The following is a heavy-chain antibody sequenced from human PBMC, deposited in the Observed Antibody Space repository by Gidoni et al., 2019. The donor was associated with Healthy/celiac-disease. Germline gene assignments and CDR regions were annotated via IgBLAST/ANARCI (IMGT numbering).Heavy chain of an antibody. CDR2: IWYDGSNK. CDR1: GFTFSSYG. CDR3: ARVYSSKGVDYFDY. J-gene: IGHJ4*02. D-gene: IGHD6-13*01. Sequence: QVQLVESGGGVVQPGRSLRLSCAASGFTFSSYGMHWVRQAPGKGLEWVAVIWYDGSNKYYADSVKGRFTISRDNSKNTLYLQMNSLRAEDTAVYYCARVYSSKGVDYFDYWGQGTLVTVSS. V-gene: IGHV3-33*01.